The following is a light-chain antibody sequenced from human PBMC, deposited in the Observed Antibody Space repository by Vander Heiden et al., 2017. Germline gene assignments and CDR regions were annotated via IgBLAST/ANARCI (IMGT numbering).Light chain of an antibody. J-gene: IGKJ4*01. CDR1: QGISSA. CDR3: QHFNSFPLI. CDR2: DAS. Sequence: AIQLTQSPSSLSASVGDRVTITCRASQGISSALAWYQQKPGKAPKLLIYDASRLQGGVPSRFSGSGSGTDFTLTITSLQPEDFATYYCQHFNSFPLIFGGGTKVEIK. V-gene: IGKV1-13*02.